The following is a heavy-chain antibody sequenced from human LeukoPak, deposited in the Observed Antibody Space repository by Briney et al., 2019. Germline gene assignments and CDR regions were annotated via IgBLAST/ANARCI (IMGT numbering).Heavy chain of an antibody. Sequence: QPGGSLRLSCAASGFTFSSYAMSWVRQAPGKGLEWVSAISGSGGSTYYADSVKGRFTISRDNSKNTLYMQMNSLRAEDTAVYYCAKAGHYPGYSYLQTVGYFDYWGQGTLVTVSS. J-gene: IGHJ4*02. CDR1: GFTFSSYA. V-gene: IGHV3-23*01. CDR2: ISGSGGST. CDR3: AKAGHYPGYSYLQTVGYFDY. D-gene: IGHD5-18*01.